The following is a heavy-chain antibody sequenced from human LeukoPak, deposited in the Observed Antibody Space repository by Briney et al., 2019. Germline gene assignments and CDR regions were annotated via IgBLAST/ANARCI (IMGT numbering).Heavy chain of an antibody. CDR1: GFTFSTYS. CDR3: ARRAI. J-gene: IGHJ4*02. Sequence: GGSLGLSCAASGFTFSTYSMSWVRQAPGKGLEWISYITTDSSTIYYADSVKGRFTISRDNAKNSLYLQMDSLRADDTAAYYCARRAIWGQGTLVTVSS. CDR2: ITTDSSTI. V-gene: IGHV3-48*04.